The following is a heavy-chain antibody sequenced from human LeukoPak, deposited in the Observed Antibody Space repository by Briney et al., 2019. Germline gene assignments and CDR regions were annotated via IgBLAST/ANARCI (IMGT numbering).Heavy chain of an antibody. CDR3: ARDRNYGDYKAFDI. CDR2: IYSGGST. J-gene: IGHJ3*02. V-gene: IGHV3-66*01. Sequence: GGSLRLSCAASGFTVSSNYMSWVRQAPGKGLEWVSVIYSGGSTYYADSVKGRFTISRDNSKNTLYLQMNSLRAEDTAVYYCARDRNYGDYKAFDIWGQGTMVTVSS. D-gene: IGHD4-17*01. CDR1: GFTVSSNY.